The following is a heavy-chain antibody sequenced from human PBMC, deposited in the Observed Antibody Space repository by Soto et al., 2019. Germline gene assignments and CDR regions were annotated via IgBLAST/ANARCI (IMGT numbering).Heavy chain of an antibody. CDR1: GGSISSYF. CDR3: ARDLAAVPRAFDY. CDR2: VYYTGTT. J-gene: IGHJ4*02. D-gene: IGHD6-13*01. Sequence: SETHSLTCTVSGGSISSYFYIWVRQPPGKGLEWIGSVYYTGTTDYNPSLKSRVTISVDTSKTQFSLNLRSVTAADTAVYYCARDLAAVPRAFDYWGRGTLVTVSS. V-gene: IGHV4-59*01.